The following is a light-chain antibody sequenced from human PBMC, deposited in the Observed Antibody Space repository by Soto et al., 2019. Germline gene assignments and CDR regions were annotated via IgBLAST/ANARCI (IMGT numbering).Light chain of an antibody. CDR3: QQFSDTPYT. CDR1: QSVNANL. Sequence: EIVLTQSPGTVSLSPGQTATLSCRASQSVNANLLAWYQQRPGQAPRLLIHGVSTRAPGVPDRFSGSGSGTDFTLTITRLEPDDFAVYHCQQFSDTPYTLGQGPKLEIK. CDR2: GVS. J-gene: IGKJ2*01. V-gene: IGKV3-20*01.